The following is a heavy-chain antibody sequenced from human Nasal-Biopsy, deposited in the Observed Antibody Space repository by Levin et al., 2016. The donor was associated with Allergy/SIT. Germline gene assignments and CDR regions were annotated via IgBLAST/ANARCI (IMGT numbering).Heavy chain of an antibody. Sequence: SETLSLTCTVSGGSISTYYWSWVRQPPGKGLEWIGWIYYSGHTNYNPSLWGRATMSVDTSKDQLSLKLSSVSAADTAVYYCARYNFPASNAFDIWGQGTMVTVSS. J-gene: IGHJ3*02. V-gene: IGHV4-59*13. D-gene: IGHD1-14*01. CDR2: IYYSGHT. CDR1: GGSISTYY. CDR3: ARYNFPASNAFDI.